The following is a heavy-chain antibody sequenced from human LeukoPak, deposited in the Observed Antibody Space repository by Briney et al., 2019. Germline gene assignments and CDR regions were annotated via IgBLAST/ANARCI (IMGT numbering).Heavy chain of an antibody. CDR1: GGSISSYY. J-gene: IGHJ4*02. CDR3: ARGLYSSSWRFDY. CDR2: IYYSGST. V-gene: IGHV4-59*01. Sequence: SETLSLTCTVSGGSISSYYWSWIRQPPGKGLEWIGYIYYSGSTNYNPSLKSRVTISVDTSKNQFSLKLSSVTAADMAVYYCARGLYSSSWRFDYWGQGTLVTVSS. D-gene: IGHD6-13*01.